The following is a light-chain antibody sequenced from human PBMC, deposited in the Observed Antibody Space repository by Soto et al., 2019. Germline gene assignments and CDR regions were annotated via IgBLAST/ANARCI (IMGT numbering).Light chain of an antibody. V-gene: IGKV1-5*01. CDR3: QQYNGYSL. CDR2: DAS. J-gene: IGKJ1*01. Sequence: IQMTQSPSTLSASVGDRVTITCRASQSISGWLAWYQQKPGKAPKLLIYDASSLESGVPSRFSGIGSGTEFTLSISSLQPDDFATYYCQQYNGYSLFGQGTKVDIK. CDR1: QSISGW.